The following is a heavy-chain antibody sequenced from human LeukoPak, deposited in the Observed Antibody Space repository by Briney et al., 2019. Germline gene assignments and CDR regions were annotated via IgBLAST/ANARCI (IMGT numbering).Heavy chain of an antibody. CDR1: GGTFISYA. CDR2: IIPIFGTA. D-gene: IGHD2-15*01. Sequence: SVKVSCKASGGTFISYAISWVRQAPGQGLEWMGRIIPIFGTANYAQKFQGRVTITTDESTSTAYMELSSLRSEDTAVYYCARERQGLGYCSGGSCFDAFDIWGQGTMVTVSS. J-gene: IGHJ3*02. CDR3: ARERQGLGYCSGGSCFDAFDI. V-gene: IGHV1-69*05.